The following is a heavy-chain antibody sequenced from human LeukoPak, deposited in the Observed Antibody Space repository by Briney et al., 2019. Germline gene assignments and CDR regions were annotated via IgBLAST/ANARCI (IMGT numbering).Heavy chain of an antibody. V-gene: IGHV3-7*01. CDR3: AREYRGSRYF. J-gene: IGHJ4*02. Sequence: GGSLRLSCAASGFTFSNYWMSWVRQAPGKGLEWVANIKQDGSEKYYVDSVKGRFTISRDNAKNSLYLQMNSLRVEDTAVYYCAREYRGSRYFRGQGTLVTVSS. CDR2: IKQDGSEK. D-gene: IGHD2/OR15-2a*01. CDR1: GFTFSNYW.